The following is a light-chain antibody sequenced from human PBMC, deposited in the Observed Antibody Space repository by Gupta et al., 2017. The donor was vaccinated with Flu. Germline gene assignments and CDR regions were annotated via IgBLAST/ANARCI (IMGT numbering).Light chain of an antibody. Sequence: DIVMTQSPDSLSVSLGERDTINCKSSQSVFYSSNNKNFLAWYQQKPGQPPKLLIHWASTRESGVPDRFSGSGSGTDFTLTISSLQAEDVAVYYCQQYYATPAWTFGQGTKVEVK. J-gene: IGKJ1*01. CDR3: QQYYATPAWT. CDR2: WAS. CDR1: QSVFYSSNNKNF. V-gene: IGKV4-1*01.